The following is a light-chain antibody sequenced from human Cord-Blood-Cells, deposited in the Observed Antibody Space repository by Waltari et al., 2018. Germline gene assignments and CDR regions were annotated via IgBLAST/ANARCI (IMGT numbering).Light chain of an antibody. Sequence: QSALTQPPSAPGSPGEAVTISSTGTRSDVGGYNYVSWYQQHPGKAPKLVIYEVSKRPSGVPDRFSGSKAGNTASLTVSGLQAEDEADYYCSSYAGSNNYVFGTGTKVTVL. CDR1: RSDVGGYNY. V-gene: IGLV2-8*01. CDR3: SSYAGSNNYV. J-gene: IGLJ1*01. CDR2: EVS.